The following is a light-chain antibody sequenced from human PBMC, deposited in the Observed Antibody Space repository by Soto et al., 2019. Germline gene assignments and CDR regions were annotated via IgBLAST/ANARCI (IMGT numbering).Light chain of an antibody. CDR1: QDITSY. CDR3: QHCDYLPI. CDR2: DAS. J-gene: IGKJ3*01. Sequence: DIQMTQSPSSLSASVGDRVTITCQASQDITSYLNWYQHKPGKAPKLRIYDASILEAGVPPRFSGSGSGTDFTLTISSLQPEDVATYYCQHCDYLPIFGPGTTVDFK. V-gene: IGKV1-33*01.